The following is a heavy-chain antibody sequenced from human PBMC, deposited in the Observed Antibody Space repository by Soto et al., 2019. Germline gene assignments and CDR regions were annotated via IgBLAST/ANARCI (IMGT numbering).Heavy chain of an antibody. CDR2: IYGTGST. J-gene: IGHJ6*02. CDR3: ARAYYYGSGRGRSMDV. Sequence: QVQLQESDPGLVKLSETLSLTCTVSGGSVSSGTYYWTWIRQPPGKGLEWIGYIYGTGSTNYNPSLKSRVTISVDTSKNQFSLKLSSVTAADTAVYYCARAYYYGSGRGRSMDVWGQGTTVTV. CDR1: GGSVSSGTYY. D-gene: IGHD3-10*01. V-gene: IGHV4-61*01.